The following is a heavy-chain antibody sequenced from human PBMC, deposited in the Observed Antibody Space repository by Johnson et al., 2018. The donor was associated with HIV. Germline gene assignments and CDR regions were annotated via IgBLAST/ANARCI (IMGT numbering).Heavy chain of an antibody. J-gene: IGHJ3*02. CDR2: ISFDGSNK. D-gene: IGHD3-10*01. V-gene: IGHV3-30*04. CDR1: GFIFNDYP. Sequence: VQLMESGGGVVQPGRSLRLSCAASGFIFNDYPMYWVRQPPGKGLEWVAVISFDGSNKYYADSVKGRFTISRDNSKNTLYLQMIGLRAEDTAMYFCARQTLRAFDIWGQGTMVTVSS. CDR3: ARQTLRAFDI.